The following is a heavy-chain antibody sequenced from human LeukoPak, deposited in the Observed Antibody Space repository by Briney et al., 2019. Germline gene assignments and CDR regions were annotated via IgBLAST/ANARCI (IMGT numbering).Heavy chain of an antibody. V-gene: IGHV3-74*01. CDR1: GFTFSSYW. D-gene: IGHD3-22*01. J-gene: IGHJ4*02. Sequence: PGGSLRLSCAASGFTFSSYWMHWVRQAPGKELVWVSRINSDGSSTTYADSVKGRFTISRDNAKNTLYLQMNSLRAEDTAVYYCARRYFYDSSTYYPLDYWGQGTLVTVSS. CDR2: INSDGSST. CDR3: ARRYFYDSSTYYPLDY.